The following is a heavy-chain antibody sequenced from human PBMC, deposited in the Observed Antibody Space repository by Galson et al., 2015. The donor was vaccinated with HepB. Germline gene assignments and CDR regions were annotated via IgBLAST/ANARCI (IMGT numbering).Heavy chain of an antibody. CDR1: GFPFSDYY. V-gene: IGHV3-11*01. D-gene: IGHD3-22*01. Sequence: SLRLSCAASGFPFSDYYMSWIRQAPGKGLEWVSYISSSGSTIYYADSVKGRFTISRDNAKNSLYLQMNSLRAEDTAVYYCAGGPTVVVEDAFDIWGQGTMVTVSS. J-gene: IGHJ3*02. CDR3: AGGPTVVVEDAFDI. CDR2: ISSSGSTI.